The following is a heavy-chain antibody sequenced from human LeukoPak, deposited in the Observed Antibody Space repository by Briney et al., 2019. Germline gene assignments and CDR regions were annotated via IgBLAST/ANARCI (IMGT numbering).Heavy chain of an antibody. Sequence: SETLSLTCTVSGGSISSYYWSWIRQPPGKGLEWIGYIYYSGSTNYNPSLKSRVTISVYTSKNQFSLKLSSVTAADTAVYYCARGEMATITVFDYWGQGTLVTVSS. D-gene: IGHD5-24*01. CDR2: IYYSGST. CDR1: GGSISSYY. V-gene: IGHV4-59*08. CDR3: ARGEMATITVFDY. J-gene: IGHJ4*02.